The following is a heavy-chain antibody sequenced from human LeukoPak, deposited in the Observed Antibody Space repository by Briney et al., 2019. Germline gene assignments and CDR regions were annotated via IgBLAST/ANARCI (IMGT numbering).Heavy chain of an antibody. V-gene: IGHV1-69*05. D-gene: IGHD1-26*01. CDR3: ASPKTLELLSGSSQFDY. Sequence: SVKVSCKASGGTFSSYAISWVRQAPGQGLEWMGRIIPIFGTANYAQKFRGRVTITTDESTSTAYMELSSLRSEDTAVYYCASPKTLELLSGSSQFDYWGQGTLVTVSS. CDR2: IIPIFGTA. J-gene: IGHJ4*02. CDR1: GGTFSSYA.